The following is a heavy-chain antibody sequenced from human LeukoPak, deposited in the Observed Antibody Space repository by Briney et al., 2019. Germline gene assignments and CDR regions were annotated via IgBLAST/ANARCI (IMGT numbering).Heavy chain of an antibody. J-gene: IGHJ4*02. D-gene: IGHD1-26*01. CDR2: IYYSGST. CDR3: ARHSEPYSGSYRDY. V-gene: IGHV4-39*01. Sequence: PSETLSLTCTVSGGSISSSSYYWGWIRQPPGMGLERIGSIYYSGSTYYNPSLKSRVTISVDTSKNQFSLKLSSVTAADTAVYYCARHSEPYSGSYRDYWGQGTLVTVSS. CDR1: GGSISSSSYY.